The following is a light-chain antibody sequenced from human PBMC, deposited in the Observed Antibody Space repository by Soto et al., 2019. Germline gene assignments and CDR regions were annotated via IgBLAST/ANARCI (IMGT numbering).Light chain of an antibody. CDR2: DVN. J-gene: IGLJ1*01. V-gene: IGLV2-14*03. CDR1: SSDVGGYNY. Sequence: QSALTQPASVSGSPGQSITISCTGTSSDVGGYNYVSWYQHHPGKAPKLLLYDVNSRPSGVSDRFSGSKSGNTASLTISGRQAEDEADYYCSSYTSSSTEVFGTGTKLTVL. CDR3: SSYTSSSTEV.